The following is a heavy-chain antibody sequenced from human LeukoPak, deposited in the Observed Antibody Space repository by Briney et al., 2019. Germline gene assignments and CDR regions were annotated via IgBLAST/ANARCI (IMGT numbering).Heavy chain of an antibody. CDR2: LSSGNYI. Sequence: GGSLRLSCVASGFTFSRFEMNWVRQAPGKGLEWISHLSSGNYIAYADSVKGRFTISRDNAKNSLYLQMNSLRAEDTAVYYCTREQDREAAATVIGDSWGQGTLVTVSS. CDR3: TREQDREAAATVIGDS. J-gene: IGHJ4*02. V-gene: IGHV3-48*03. CDR1: GFTFSRFE. D-gene: IGHD2-15*01.